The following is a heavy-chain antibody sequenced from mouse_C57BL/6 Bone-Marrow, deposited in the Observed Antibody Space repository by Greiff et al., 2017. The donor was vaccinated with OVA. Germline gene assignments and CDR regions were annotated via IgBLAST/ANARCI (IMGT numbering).Heavy chain of an antibody. CDR1: GFTFSSYG. J-gene: IGHJ1*03. V-gene: IGHV5-6*01. Sequence: VMLVESGGDLVKPGGSLKLSCAASGFTFSSYGMSWVRQTPDKRLEWVATISSGGSYTYYPDSVKGRFTISRYNAKNTLYLQRSSMKSEDTSMYYCSRHEGGNVWRKGTTVTLSS. CDR2: ISSGGSYT. CDR3: SRHEGGNV. D-gene: IGHD6-1*01.